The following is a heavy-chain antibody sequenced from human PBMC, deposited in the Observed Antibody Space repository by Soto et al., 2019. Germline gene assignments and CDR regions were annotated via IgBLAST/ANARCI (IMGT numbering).Heavy chain of an antibody. CDR2: IYYSGST. D-gene: IGHD2-15*01. J-gene: IGHJ4*02. CDR3: SRVDPSAKSPDY. Sequence: PLETLSLTCTVSGGSISSDDYYWSWIRQPPGKGLEWIGYIYYSGSTYYNPSLKSRVTISVDTSKNQFSLRLTSVTDDTAVYYCSRVDPSAKSPDYWGQGTLVTVSS. V-gene: IGHV4-30-4*01. CDR1: GGSISSDDYY.